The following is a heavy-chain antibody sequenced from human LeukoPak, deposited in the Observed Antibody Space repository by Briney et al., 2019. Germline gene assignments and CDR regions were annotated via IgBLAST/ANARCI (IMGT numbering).Heavy chain of an antibody. J-gene: IGHJ3*02. CDR3: ARHLRAVAGSYDAFDI. CDR2: IYTSGST. V-gene: IGHV4-4*09. D-gene: IGHD3-10*01. Sequence: SETLSLTCSVSGGTISSYYYWSWIRQPPRKGLGWIGYIYTSGSTNYNPSLKSRVTISIDTSKTQFSLKLSSVTAADTAVYYCARHLRAVAGSYDAFDIWGQGTMVTVSS. CDR1: GGTISSYYY.